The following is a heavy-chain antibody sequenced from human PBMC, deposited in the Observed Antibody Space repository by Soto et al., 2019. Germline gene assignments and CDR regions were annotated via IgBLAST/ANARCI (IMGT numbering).Heavy chain of an antibody. J-gene: IGHJ6*02. D-gene: IGHD4-17*01. CDR3: AKVLPTVTTTRGGMDV. Sequence: QVQLVESGGGVVQPGRSLRLSCAASGFTFNSYGMHWVRQAPGKGLEWVAVISYDGSNKYYADSVKGRFTISRDNSKNTLYLQMNSLRAEDTAVYYCAKVLPTVTTTRGGMDVWGQGTTVTVSS. CDR1: GFTFNSYG. V-gene: IGHV3-30*18. CDR2: ISYDGSNK.